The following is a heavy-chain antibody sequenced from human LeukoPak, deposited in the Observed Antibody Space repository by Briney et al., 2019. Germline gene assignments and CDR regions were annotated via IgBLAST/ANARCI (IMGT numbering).Heavy chain of an antibody. CDR2: IIPIFGTA. V-gene: IGHV1-69*13. Sequence: SVKVSCKASGGTFSSYAISWVRQAPGQGLEWMGGIIPIFGTANYAQKFQGRVTITADESTSTAYMELSSLRSEDTAVYYCVRDDNTSTDSAIIGRQAIMVTVSS. J-gene: IGHJ3*02. D-gene: IGHD2/OR15-2a*01. CDR3: VRDDNTSTDSAII. CDR1: GGTFSSYA.